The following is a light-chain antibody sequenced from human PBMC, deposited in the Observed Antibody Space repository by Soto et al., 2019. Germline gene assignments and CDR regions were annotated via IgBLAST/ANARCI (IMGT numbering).Light chain of an antibody. V-gene: IGLV3-21*02. J-gene: IGLJ3*02. CDR2: ADS. CDR1: IIGSKS. Sequence: SYELTQPPSVAVAPGQPATITGGGYIIGSKSVHWYRQKPGQAPLLVIYADSDRPSGIPERFSGSNSGNTATLTISTVEAGDEAVYYCQVWDFVTEFGGGTKLTVL. CDR3: QVWDFVTE.